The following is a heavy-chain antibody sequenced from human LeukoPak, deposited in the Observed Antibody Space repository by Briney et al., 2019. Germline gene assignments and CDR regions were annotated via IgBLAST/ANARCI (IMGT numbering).Heavy chain of an antibody. J-gene: IGHJ6*02. CDR3: ARDSRFTMVRGGDGMDV. Sequence: GGPLRLSCAASGFTFSSYEMNWVRQAPGKGLEWVSYISSSGSTIYYADSVKGRFTISRDNAKNSLYLQMNSLRAEDTAVYYCARDSRFTMVRGGDGMDVWGQGTTVTVSS. D-gene: IGHD3-10*01. V-gene: IGHV3-48*03. CDR1: GFTFSSYE. CDR2: ISSSGSTI.